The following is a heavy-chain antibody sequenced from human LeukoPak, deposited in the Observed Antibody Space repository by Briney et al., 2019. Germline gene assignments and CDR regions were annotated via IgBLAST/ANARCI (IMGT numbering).Heavy chain of an antibody. CDR1: GNTFTGYY. J-gene: IGHJ4*02. D-gene: IGHD3-22*01. Sequence: GESLKVSCKASGNTFTGYYIQWVRQAPGQGLEWMGWINPNSGGTNYAQKFQGRVTMTRETSITTAYMELSRLRSDDTAVYSCARVPLDYYDSRGRDSWGQGTLVTVSS. V-gene: IGHV1-2*02. CDR2: INPNSGGT. CDR3: ARVPLDYYDSRGRDS.